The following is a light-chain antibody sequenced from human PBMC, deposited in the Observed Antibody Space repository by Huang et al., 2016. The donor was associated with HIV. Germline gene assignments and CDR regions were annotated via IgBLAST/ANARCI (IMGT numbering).Light chain of an antibody. V-gene: IGKV3-15*01. CDR1: QSVSGN. J-gene: IGKJ1*01. CDR3: QQYNSWLQT. Sequence: EIVMTQSLATLSVSPGERATLPCRARQSVSGNLAWYQQTPGQAPRLLINGASTRATGIPARFSGSGCGREFTLTISSRQSEDVAVYYCQQYNSWLQTFGQGTKVEFK. CDR2: GAS.